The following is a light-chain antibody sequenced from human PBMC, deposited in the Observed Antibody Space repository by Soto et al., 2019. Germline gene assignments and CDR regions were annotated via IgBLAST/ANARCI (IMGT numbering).Light chain of an antibody. V-gene: IGKV3-15*01. Sequence: EIVNTQSTPTLSVSPGERHTLLYSHSQSINNKVAWYQQKPGQAPRLLIYGASTRATGISARFSGSGSGTEFTLTISSLQSEDFAVYYCQQYNNWPPITFGQGTRLEIK. J-gene: IGKJ5*01. CDR1: QSINNK. CDR2: GAS. CDR3: QQYNNWPPIT.